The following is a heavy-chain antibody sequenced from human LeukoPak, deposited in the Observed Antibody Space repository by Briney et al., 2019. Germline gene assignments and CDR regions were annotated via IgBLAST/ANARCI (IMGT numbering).Heavy chain of an antibody. J-gene: IGHJ5*02. CDR3: AKHSGYCGGGCYGNWFDP. D-gene: IGHD2-21*02. CDR1: Y. CDR2: INHSGST. V-gene: IGHV4-34*01. Sequence: YWSWIRXPPGKGLEWIGEINHSGSTNYNPSLKSRVTISVDTSKNQFSLKLSSATAADTAVYYCAKHSGYCGGGCYGNWFDPWGQGTLVTVSS.